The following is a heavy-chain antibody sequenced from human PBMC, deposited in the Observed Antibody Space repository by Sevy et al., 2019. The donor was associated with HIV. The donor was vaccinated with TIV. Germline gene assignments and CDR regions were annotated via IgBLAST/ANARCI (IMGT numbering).Heavy chain of an antibody. D-gene: IGHD3-22*01. J-gene: IGHJ6*02. V-gene: IGHV1-18*01. CDR3: ATDRNNDDSSGYPKGMDV. CDR2: ISAYNNYT. CDR1: GYTFTRYG. Sequence: ASVKVSCKASGYTFTRYGISWVRQAPGQGLEWMEWISAYNNYTNYLQKLQGRVTMTTDTSTSIAYLELRSLRSDDTAVYYWATDRNNDDSSGYPKGMDVWGQGTTVTVSS.